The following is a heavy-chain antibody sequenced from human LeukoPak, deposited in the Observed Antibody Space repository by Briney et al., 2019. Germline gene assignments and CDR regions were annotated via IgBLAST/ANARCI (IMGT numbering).Heavy chain of an antibody. J-gene: IGHJ4*02. CDR1: GFTVSSNY. V-gene: IGHV3-53*01. D-gene: IGHD3-10*01. Sequence: GGSLRLSCAASGFTVSSNYMSWVRQAPGKGLEWVSVIYSGGSTYYADSVKGRFTISRDNSKNTLYLQMNSLRAEDTAVYYCARRGSGSYYNDYWGQGTLVTISS. CDR3: ARRGSGSYYNDY. CDR2: IYSGGST.